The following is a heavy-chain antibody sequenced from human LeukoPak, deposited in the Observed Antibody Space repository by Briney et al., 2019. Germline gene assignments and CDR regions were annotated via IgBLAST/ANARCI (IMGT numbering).Heavy chain of an antibody. J-gene: IGHJ4*02. D-gene: IGHD4-17*01. CDR1: GFTFSSYA. CDR2: ISGSGGST. Sequence: PGGSLRLSCAASGFTFSSYAMSWVRQAPGKGLEWVSAISGSGGSTYYADSVKGRFTISRDNSKSTLYLQMNSLRAEDTAVYYCANYVDSYGDYGIDYWGQGTLVTVSS. V-gene: IGHV3-23*01. CDR3: ANYVDSYGDYGIDY.